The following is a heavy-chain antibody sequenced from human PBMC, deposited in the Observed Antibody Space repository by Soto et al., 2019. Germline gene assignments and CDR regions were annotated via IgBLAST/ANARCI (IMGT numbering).Heavy chain of an antibody. CDR2: IFPGDSDT. V-gene: IGHV5-51*01. CDR1: GYSFTDYW. J-gene: IGHJ5*02. CDR3: ARRYCSGGSCSNWFDP. D-gene: IGHD2-15*01. Sequence: RKISCQGSGYSFTDYWIGWVRQMPGKGLEWMGIIFPGDSDTTYSPSFQGQVTISADKSISTAYLQWSSLRASDTAIYYCARRYCSGGSCSNWFDPWGQGTLVTVSS.